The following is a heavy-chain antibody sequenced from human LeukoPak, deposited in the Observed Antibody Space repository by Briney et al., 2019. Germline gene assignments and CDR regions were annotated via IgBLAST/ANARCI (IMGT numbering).Heavy chain of an antibody. CDR2: IWYDGTSK. J-gene: IGHJ4*02. CDR1: GFSLSAYG. D-gene: IGHD6-13*01. Sequence: GGSLRLSCAASGFSLSAYGVPWVRQAPGKGLEWVAVIWYDGTSKDYADSVKGRFTFSRDNSKNTLYLQMNSLTVEDTAVYYCARHHDESYSSSWDYWGQGTLVTVSS. CDR3: ARHHDESYSSSWDY. V-gene: IGHV3-33*01.